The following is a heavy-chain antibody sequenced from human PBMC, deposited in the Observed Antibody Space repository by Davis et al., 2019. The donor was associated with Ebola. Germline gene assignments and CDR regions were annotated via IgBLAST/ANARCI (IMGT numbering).Heavy chain of an antibody. CDR1: GFTFSSFG. D-gene: IGHD3-22*01. CDR2: MSASGGVT. CDR3: ARVADYYDSSGYYYYYYYYGMDV. Sequence: GESLKISCAASGFTFSSFGMSWVRQAPGKGLEWISAMSASGGVTHYADSVKGRFAISRDNSKNTLYLQMNSLRAEDTAVYYCARVADYYDSSGYYYYYYYYGMDVWGQGTTVTVSS. J-gene: IGHJ6*02. V-gene: IGHV3-23*01.